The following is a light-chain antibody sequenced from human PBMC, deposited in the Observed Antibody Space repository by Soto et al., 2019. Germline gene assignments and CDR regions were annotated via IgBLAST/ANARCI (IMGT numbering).Light chain of an antibody. CDR1: QNIGSN. CDR2: GAS. V-gene: IGKV3-15*01. CDR3: QQYHNWWT. Sequence: EIVMTQSPATLSVSPGERVTLSCRASQNIGSNLAWYQQKFGQAPRLLIYGASTRVTGIPARISGSGSGTEFTLTSTSLQSEYFGVYHCQQYHNWWTFGQGTKVDFK. J-gene: IGKJ1*01.